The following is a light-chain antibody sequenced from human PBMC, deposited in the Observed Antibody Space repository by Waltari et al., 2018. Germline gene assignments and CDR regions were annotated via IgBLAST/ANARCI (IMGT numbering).Light chain of an antibody. CDR1: SANIGRNP. V-gene: IGLV1-44*01. CDR2: NNS. Sequence: QSVLTQPPSASGTPGQRVTISCSGSSANIGRNPVNLYQQRPGTAPKLLINNNSQRPSGVPDRFSGSKSGTSASLAISGLLSDDEAEYYCAAWDDSLSGYVFGTGTNVSVL. CDR3: AAWDDSLSGYV. J-gene: IGLJ1*01.